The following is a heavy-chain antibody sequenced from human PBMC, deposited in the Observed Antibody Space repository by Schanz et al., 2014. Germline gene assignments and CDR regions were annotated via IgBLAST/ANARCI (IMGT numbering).Heavy chain of an antibody. CDR3: AKGRFGELSAFDI. CDR1: GFTFSSYA. V-gene: IGHV3-23*01. CDR2: ISGSGGST. D-gene: IGHD3-10*01. J-gene: IGHJ4*02. Sequence: EVQLLESGGGLVQPGGSLRLSCAASGFTFSSYAMTWVRQAPGMGLEWVSAISGSGGSTYYADSVKGRFTISRDNSKSTLYLQMNSLRAEDTAVYYCAKGRFGELSAFDIWGQGTLVTVSS.